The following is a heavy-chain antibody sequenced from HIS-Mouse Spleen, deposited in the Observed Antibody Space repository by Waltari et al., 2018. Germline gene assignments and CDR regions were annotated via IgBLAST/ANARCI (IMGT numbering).Heavy chain of an antibody. CDR2: IYYSGST. Sequence: QLQLQESGPGLVKPSETLSLTCTVSGGSISSSSYYWGWIRQPPGKGLEWIGSIYYSGSTYYTPSLTSRVTISVDTSKNQFALELSSVTAADTAVYYCAREIPYSSSWYDWYFDLWGRGTLVTVSS. J-gene: IGHJ2*01. CDR3: AREIPYSSSWYDWYFDL. V-gene: IGHV4-39*07. CDR1: GGSISSSSYY. D-gene: IGHD6-13*01.